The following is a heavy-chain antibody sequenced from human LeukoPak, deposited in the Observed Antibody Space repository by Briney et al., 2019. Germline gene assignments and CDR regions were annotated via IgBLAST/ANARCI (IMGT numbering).Heavy chain of an antibody. D-gene: IGHD3-22*01. V-gene: IGHV4-59*01. CDR2: IYYSGST. CDR1: GGFISSYY. J-gene: IGHJ4*02. CDR3: ARVTIPYYDSSGLMDY. Sequence: SETLSLTCTVSGGFISSYYWSWIRQPPGKGLEWIGYIYYSGSTNYNPSLKSRVTISVDTSKNQFSLKLSSVTAADTAVYYCARVTIPYYDSSGLMDYWGQGTLVTVSS.